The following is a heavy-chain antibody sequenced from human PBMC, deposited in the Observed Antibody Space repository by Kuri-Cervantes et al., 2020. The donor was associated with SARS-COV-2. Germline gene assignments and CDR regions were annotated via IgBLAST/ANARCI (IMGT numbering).Heavy chain of an antibody. J-gene: IGHJ4*02. CDR2: IYYSGST. CDR1: GGSISSYY. Sequence: ESLKISCTVSGGSISSYYWSWIRQPPGKGLEWIGYIYYSGSTNYNPSLKSRVTISVDTSKNQFSLKLSSVTAADTAVYYCARRRAPAYYFDYWGQGTLVTVSS. D-gene: IGHD2-2*01. V-gene: IGHV4-59*08. CDR3: ARRRAPAYYFDY.